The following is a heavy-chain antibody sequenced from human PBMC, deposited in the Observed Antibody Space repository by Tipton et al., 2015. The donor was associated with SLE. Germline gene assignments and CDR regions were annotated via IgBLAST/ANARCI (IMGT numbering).Heavy chain of an antibody. CDR3: ARDLAWDV. D-gene: IGHD3-3*02. J-gene: IGHJ6*02. CDR2: INHSGST. CDR1: GGSFSGYY. V-gene: IGHV4-34*01. Sequence: TLSLTCAVYGGSFSGYYWSWIRQPPGKGLEWLGEINHSGSTNYNPSLKSRVTISVDTSKNQFSLKLSSVTAADTAVYYCARDLAWDVWGQGTTVTVSS.